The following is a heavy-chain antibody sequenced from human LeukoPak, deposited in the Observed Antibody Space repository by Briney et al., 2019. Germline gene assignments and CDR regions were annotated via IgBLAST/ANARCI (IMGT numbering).Heavy chain of an antibody. CDR1: GFTFSSYG. V-gene: IGHV3-48*01. J-gene: IGHJ4*02. Sequence: GGSLRLSCAASGFTFSSYGMHWVRQAPGKGLEWVSYISSSSSTIYYADSVKGRFTISRDNAKNLLYLQMNSLRAEDTAVYYCARAGGDILTGYHPAFDYWGQGTLVTVSS. D-gene: IGHD3-9*01. CDR3: ARAGGDILTGYHPAFDY. CDR2: ISSSSSTI.